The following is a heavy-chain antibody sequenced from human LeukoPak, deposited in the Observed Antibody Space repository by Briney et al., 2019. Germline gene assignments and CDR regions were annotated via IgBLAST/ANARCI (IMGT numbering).Heavy chain of an antibody. Sequence: GGSLRLSCAASGFTFSSYAMSWVRQAPGKGLEWVSVISYDGSNKYYADSVKGRFTISRDNSKNTLFLQMDSLRAEDAALYYCARDFSTYGSGSYPIFWGQGTLVTVSS. D-gene: IGHD3-10*01. CDR1: GFTFSSYA. J-gene: IGHJ4*02. CDR3: ARDFSTYGSGSYPIF. CDR2: ISYDGSNK. V-gene: IGHV3-30-3*01.